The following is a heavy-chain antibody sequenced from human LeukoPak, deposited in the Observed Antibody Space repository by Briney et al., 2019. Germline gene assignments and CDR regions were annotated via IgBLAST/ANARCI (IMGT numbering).Heavy chain of an antibody. J-gene: IGHJ4*02. CDR3: ARAAHYYGSGSRGAHFDY. CDR1: GGSISGYF. Sequence: PSETLSLTCTVSGGSISGYFWSWIRQPPGKGLEWIGYIYYSGGTNYNPSLKSRVTISVDTSKNQFSLKLSSVTAADTAVYYCARAAHYYGSGSRGAHFDYWGQGTLVTVSS. V-gene: IGHV4-59*12. CDR2: IYYSGGT. D-gene: IGHD3-10*01.